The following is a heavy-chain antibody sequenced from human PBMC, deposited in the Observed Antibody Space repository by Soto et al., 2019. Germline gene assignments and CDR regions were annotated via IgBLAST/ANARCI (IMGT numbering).Heavy chain of an antibody. J-gene: IGHJ6*02. CDR3: TRDRSSFRRGRIRGPYGGLDV. D-gene: IGHD3-10*01. V-gene: IGHV3-21*01. Sequence: QLVESGGGLVKPGGSLRVSCAASRFAFSSYSMHWVRQAPMKGLEWVASINSVASYVYYADSVEGRFTIARDNAKNSVYLQLNSLRAEDTAVYYCTRDRSSFRRGRIRGPYGGLDVWGQGTPVLVS. CDR2: INSVASYV. CDR1: RFAFSSYS.